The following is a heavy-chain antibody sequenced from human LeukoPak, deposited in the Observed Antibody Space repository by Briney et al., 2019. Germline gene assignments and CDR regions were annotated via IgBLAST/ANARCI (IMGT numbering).Heavy chain of an antibody. J-gene: IGHJ6*03. D-gene: IGHD3-3*01. CDR2: ISYSGST. CDR1: GGSISSYY. Sequence: PSETLSLTCTVSGGSISSYYWSWIRQPPGKGLEWIGYISYSGSTNYTPSRKSRVTISVDTSKNQFSLKLSSVTAADTAVYYCARVDFWSGQIDYYYYYMDVWGKGTTVTVSS. V-gene: IGHV4-59*01. CDR3: ARVDFWSGQIDYYYYYMDV.